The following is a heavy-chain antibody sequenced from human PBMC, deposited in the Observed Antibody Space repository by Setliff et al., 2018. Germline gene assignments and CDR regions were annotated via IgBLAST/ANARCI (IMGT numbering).Heavy chain of an antibody. D-gene: IGHD5-12*01. Sequence: GGSLRLSCAASGFTFSSYAMSWVRQAPGKGLEWVSGIIENGDDTHYADSVKGRFIISRDNSKNTLYLQMNSLRAEDTAVYYCARQPMDTIMVTFDYWGQGILVTVSS. CDR1: GFTFSSYA. CDR2: IIENGDDT. V-gene: IGHV3-23*01. CDR3: ARQPMDTIMVTFDY. J-gene: IGHJ4*02.